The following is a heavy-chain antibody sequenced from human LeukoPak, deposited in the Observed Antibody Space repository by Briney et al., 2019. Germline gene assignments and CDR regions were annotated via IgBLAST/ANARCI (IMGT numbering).Heavy chain of an antibody. V-gene: IGHV4-59*01. J-gene: IGHJ3*02. CDR2: IYYSGST. Sequence: SETLSLTCTGSGGSISSYYWSWIRQPPGKGLEWIGYIYYSGSTNYNPSLKSRVTISVDTSKNQFSLKLSSVTAADTAVYYCAREPYSSSWYGYAFDIWGQGTMVTVSS. D-gene: IGHD6-13*01. CDR3: AREPYSSSWYGYAFDI. CDR1: GGSISSYY.